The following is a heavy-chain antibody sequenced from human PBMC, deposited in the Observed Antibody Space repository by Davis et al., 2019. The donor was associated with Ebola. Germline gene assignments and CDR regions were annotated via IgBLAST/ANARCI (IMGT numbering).Heavy chain of an antibody. CDR3: AREMTTVHFGY. CDR2: IKQDGSEK. D-gene: IGHD4-17*01. V-gene: IGHV3-7*01. Sequence: GESLKISCAASGFTFSSYWMSWVRQAPGKGLEWVANIKQDGSEKYYVDSVKGRFTISRDNAKNSLYLQMNSLRAEDTAVYYCAREMTTVHFGYWGQGTLVTVSS. J-gene: IGHJ4*02. CDR1: GFTFSSYW.